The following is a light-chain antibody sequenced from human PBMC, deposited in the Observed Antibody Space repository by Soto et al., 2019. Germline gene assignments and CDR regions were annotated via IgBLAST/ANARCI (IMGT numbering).Light chain of an antibody. V-gene: IGKV3-15*01. CDR3: QPYNNWPPWT. J-gene: IGKJ1*01. CDR2: GAS. CDR1: QSVSSN. Sequence: EIVMTQSPATLSVSPGERATLSCRASQSVSSNLAWYQQKPGQAPMLLSYGASTSATGIPARFSGSGSGTQFTLTNSSMQSEEFAVYYCQPYNNWPPWTFGPGTKGELK.